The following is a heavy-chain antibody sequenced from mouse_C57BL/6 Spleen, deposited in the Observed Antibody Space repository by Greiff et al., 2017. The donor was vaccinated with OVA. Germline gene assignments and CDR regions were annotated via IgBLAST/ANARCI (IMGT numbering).Heavy chain of an antibody. CDR3: ARRTTVVEDGFAY. CDR1: GYTFTSYW. D-gene: IGHD1-1*01. Sequence: QVQLQQPGAELVKPGASVKLSCKASGYTFTSYWMHWVKQRPGQGLEWIGMIHPNSGSTNYNEKFKSKATLTVDKSSSTAYMQLSSLTSEDSAVYYCARRTTVVEDGFAYWGQGTLVTVSA. CDR2: IHPNSGST. J-gene: IGHJ3*01. V-gene: IGHV1-64*01.